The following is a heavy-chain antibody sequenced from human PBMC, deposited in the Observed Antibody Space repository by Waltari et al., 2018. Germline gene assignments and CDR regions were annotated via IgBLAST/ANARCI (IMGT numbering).Heavy chain of an antibody. CDR2: INPIFGTA. J-gene: IGHJ4*02. CDR3: ARGYDHGDY. Sequence: QVQLVQSGAEVKKPGSSVKVSCKASGGTFSSYAISWVRQAPGQGLEWMGAINPIFGTANDAQKFQGRVTITADESTSTAYMELSSLISEDTAVYYCARGYDHGDYWGQGTLVTVSS. V-gene: IGHV1-69*12. D-gene: IGHD5-12*01. CDR1: GGTFSSYA.